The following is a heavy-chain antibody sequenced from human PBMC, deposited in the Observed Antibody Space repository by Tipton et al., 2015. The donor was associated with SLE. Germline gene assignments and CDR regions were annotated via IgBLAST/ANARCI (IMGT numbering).Heavy chain of an antibody. J-gene: IGHJ4*02. Sequence: LRLSCAVYGGSFSSSSYYWGWIRQPPGKGLEWIGSIYYSGSTYYNPSLKSRVTISVDTSKNQFSLKLSSVTAADTAVYYCAILTYWGQGTLVTVSS. CDR1: GGSFSSSSYY. V-gene: IGHV4-39*01. CDR2: IYYSGST. CDR3: AILTY.